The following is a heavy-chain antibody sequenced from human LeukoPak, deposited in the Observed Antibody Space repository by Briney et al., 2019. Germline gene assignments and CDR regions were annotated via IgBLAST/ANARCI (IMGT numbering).Heavy chain of an antibody. CDR3: ARQKAGNCFDP. CDR1: GVSISSDY. Sequence: ASETLSLTCTVSGVSISSDYWSWIRQPPGKGLEWIGYIYTSGSNHYNPSLKSRVTISGDTSKNQFSLKLSSVTAADTAVYYCARQKAGNCFDPWGQGTPVTVSS. CDR2: IYTSGSN. D-gene: IGHD6-19*01. V-gene: IGHV4-4*09. J-gene: IGHJ5*02.